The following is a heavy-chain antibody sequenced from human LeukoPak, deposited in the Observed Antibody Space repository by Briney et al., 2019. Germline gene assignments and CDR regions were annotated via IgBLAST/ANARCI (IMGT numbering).Heavy chain of an antibody. Sequence: GGSLRLSCAASGFTFSRYWMSWVRQAPGKGLEWVANINQDGSARYHVDSVRGRFTISRDNARNSLFLQMVSLRAEDTAVYYCATMGLEPLPYYFDYWGQGTLVTVSS. CDR2: INQDGSAR. CDR3: ATMGLEPLPYYFDY. D-gene: IGHD1-1*01. V-gene: IGHV3-7*01. CDR1: GFTFSRYW. J-gene: IGHJ4*02.